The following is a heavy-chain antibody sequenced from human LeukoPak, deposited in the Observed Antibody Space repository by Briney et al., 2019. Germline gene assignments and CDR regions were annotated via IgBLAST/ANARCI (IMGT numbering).Heavy chain of an antibody. J-gene: IGHJ5*02. Sequence: GESLKISCKGSGYSFTSSWIGWVRQMPGKGLEWMGIIYPGDSDTRYSPSFQGQVTISADRSISTAYMQWSSLKASDTAMYYCGRQFRQSDNWFDPWGQGTLVTVSS. CDR3: GRQFRQSDNWFDP. D-gene: IGHD4-11*01. V-gene: IGHV5-51*01. CDR1: GYSFTSSW. CDR2: IYPGDSDT.